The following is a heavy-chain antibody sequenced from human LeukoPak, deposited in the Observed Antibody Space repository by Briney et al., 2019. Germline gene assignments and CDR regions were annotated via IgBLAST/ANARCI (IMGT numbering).Heavy chain of an antibody. V-gene: IGHV3-7*01. CDR1: GFTFSGYW. J-gene: IGHJ4*02. CDR2: IKQDGSEK. Sequence: GGSLRLSCAASGFTFSGYWMTWVRQAPGKGPEWMANIKQDGSEKYYVDSVKGRFTISRDNAKNSLHLQMNSLRADDTAVYYCARDRRGYNYGYSDCWGQGTLVTVSS. D-gene: IGHD5-18*01. CDR3: ARDRRGYNYGYSDC.